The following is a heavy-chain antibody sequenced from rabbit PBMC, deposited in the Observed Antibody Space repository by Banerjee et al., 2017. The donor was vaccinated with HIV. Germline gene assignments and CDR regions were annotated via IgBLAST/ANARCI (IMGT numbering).Heavy chain of an antibody. J-gene: IGHJ4*01. D-gene: IGHD8-1*01. CDR2: IGAGGFST. CDR1: GFTVRSNYW. V-gene: IGHV1S45*01. Sequence: QEQLVESGGGLVQPEGSLTLTCTASGFTVRSNYWIYWVRQAPGKGLEWIGCIGAGGFSTAFASWAQGRFTISKTPSTTVTLQMTSLTAADTATYSCARLGTGSNYYPFNLWGPGTLVTVS. CDR3: ARLGTGSNYYPFNL.